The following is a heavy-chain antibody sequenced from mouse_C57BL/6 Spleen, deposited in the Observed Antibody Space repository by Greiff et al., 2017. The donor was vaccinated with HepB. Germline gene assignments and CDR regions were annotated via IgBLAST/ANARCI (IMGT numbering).Heavy chain of an antibody. CDR2: IDPSDSET. Sequence: QVQLQQPGAELVRPGSSVKLSCKASGYTFTSYWMHWVKQRPIQGLEWIGNIDPSDSETHYNQKFKDKATLTVDKSSSTAYMQLSSLTSEDSAVYYCASLRPYYGNYLFDYWGQGTTLTVSS. J-gene: IGHJ2*01. CDR3: ASLRPYYGNYLFDY. D-gene: IGHD2-10*01. CDR1: GYTFTSYW. V-gene: IGHV1-52*01.